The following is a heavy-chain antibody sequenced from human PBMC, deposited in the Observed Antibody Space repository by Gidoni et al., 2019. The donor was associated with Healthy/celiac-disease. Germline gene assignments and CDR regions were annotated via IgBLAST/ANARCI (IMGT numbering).Heavy chain of an antibody. D-gene: IGHD3-9*01. V-gene: IGHV3-23*01. CDR1: GFTFSSYA. J-gene: IGHJ4*02. CDR2: ISGSGGST. CDR3: ACEIRGGSYVLRYFDWLSPPGHLLGY. Sequence: EVQLLESGGGLVQPGWSLRLSCAASGFTFSSYAMSWGRQAPGKGLEWFSAISGSGGSTYSADSVKGRFTISRDNSKNTLYLQMNSLRAEDTAVYYCACEIRGGSYVLRYFDWLSPPGHLLGYWGQGTLVTVSS.